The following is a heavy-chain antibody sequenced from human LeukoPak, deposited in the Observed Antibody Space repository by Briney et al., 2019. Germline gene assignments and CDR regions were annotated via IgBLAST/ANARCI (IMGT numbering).Heavy chain of an antibody. CDR2: ISSSSSYI. D-gene: IGHD6-19*01. V-gene: IGHV3-21*01. J-gene: IGHJ5*02. Sequence: PGGSLRLSCAASGFTFSSYSMNWVRQAPGKGLEWVSSISSSSSYIYYADSVKGRFTISRDNAKNSLYLQMNSLRAEDTAVYYCARETQYSSGWYLEGGFDPWGQGTLVTVSS. CDR1: GFTFSSYS. CDR3: ARETQYSSGWYLEGGFDP.